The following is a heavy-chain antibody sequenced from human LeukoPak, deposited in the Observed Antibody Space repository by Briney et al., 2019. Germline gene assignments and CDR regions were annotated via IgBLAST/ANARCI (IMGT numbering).Heavy chain of an antibody. V-gene: IGHV3-23*01. J-gene: IGHJ4*02. CDR1: GFTFSSYA. D-gene: IGHD6-13*01. CDR3: ARGGIAAAGFDY. Sequence: GGSLRLSCAASGFTFSSYAMSWVRQAPGKGLEWVSAISGSGGSTYYADSVKGRFTISRDNSKNTLYLQMNSLRAEDKAVYYCARGGIAAAGFDYWGQGTLVTVSS. CDR2: ISGSGGST.